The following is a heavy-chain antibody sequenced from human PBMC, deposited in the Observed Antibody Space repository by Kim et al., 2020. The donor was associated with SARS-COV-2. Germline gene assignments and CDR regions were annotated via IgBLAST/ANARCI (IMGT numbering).Heavy chain of an antibody. Sequence: ASVKVSCKASGYTFTDYYIHWVRQAPGQGLEWMGIINPTGDSTDYAQKFQGRVTMTRDTSTNTVHMELRGLKSEDTGFYFCARDGGNCSGGACSYCYYYGKDVWGHGTMVTVSS. CDR2: INPTGDST. CDR3: ARDGGNCSGGACSYCYYYGKDV. V-gene: IGHV1-46*01. J-gene: IGHJ6*02. D-gene: IGHD2-15*01. CDR1: GYTFTDYY.